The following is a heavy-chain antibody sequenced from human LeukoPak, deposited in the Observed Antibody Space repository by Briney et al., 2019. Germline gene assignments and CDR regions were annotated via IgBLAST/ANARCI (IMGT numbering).Heavy chain of an antibody. CDR2: IYYRGST. CDR1: GGSISSYY. J-gene: IGHJ6*03. CDR3: ARPLSYYYMDV. V-gene: IGHV4-59*12. Sequence: PSETLSLTCTVSGGSISSYYWSWLRQPPGKGQEWVGYIYYRGSTNYNPSLNSRVTISVDTSKNQFSLKLSSVTAADTAVYYCARPLSYYYMDVWGKGTTVTVSS.